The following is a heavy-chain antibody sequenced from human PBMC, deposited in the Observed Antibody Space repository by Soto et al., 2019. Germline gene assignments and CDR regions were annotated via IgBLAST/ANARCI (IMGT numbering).Heavy chain of an antibody. V-gene: IGHV3-23*01. CDR1: GFIFIDCA. J-gene: IGHJ4*02. D-gene: IGHD3-10*01. CDR2: VGGSGEDT. CDR3: VKESYNRRTDFDV. Sequence: GGSLRLSCATSGFIFIDCAMSWVRQAPGKGLEWVSGVGGSGEDTHYADSVKGRFTISRDNSKNTLLLQMNSLKVEDTAIYYCVKESYNRRTDFDVWGQRIQVTVSS.